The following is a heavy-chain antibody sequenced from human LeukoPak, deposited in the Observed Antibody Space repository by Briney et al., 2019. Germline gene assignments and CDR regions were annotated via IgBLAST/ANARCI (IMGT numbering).Heavy chain of an antibody. V-gene: IGHV1-2*06. CDR2: INPNSGDT. CDR3: ARDYCSSTSCLFDY. CDR1: GYTFTGYH. J-gene: IGHJ4*02. D-gene: IGHD2-2*01. Sequence: GASVKVSCRASGYTFTGYHIHWVRQAPGQGLEWMGRINPNSGDTNYAQNFQGRVTMTRDTSINTAYMELSRLRSDDTAVYYCARDYCSSTSCLFDYWGQGTLSPSPQ.